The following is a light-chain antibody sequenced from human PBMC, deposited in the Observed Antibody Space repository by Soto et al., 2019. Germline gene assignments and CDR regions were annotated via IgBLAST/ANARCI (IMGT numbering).Light chain of an antibody. J-gene: IGKJ3*01. Sequence: EIVLTQSPGTLSLSRGERATLSCRASQSVSSSYLAWYQQKPGQAPRLLIYGASSRATGIPERFSGSGSGTDFTLTIGRLEPEDFAVYYCQQYGSSPLFTVGPGTKVDIK. CDR3: QQYGSSPLFT. CDR2: GAS. V-gene: IGKV3-20*01. CDR1: QSVSSSY.